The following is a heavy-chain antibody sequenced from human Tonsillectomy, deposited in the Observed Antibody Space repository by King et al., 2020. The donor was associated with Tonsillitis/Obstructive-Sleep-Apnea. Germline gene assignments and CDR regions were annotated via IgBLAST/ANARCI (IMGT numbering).Heavy chain of an antibody. CDR3: ARDDKDDRYFDY. CDR1: GYTFTSYY. D-gene: IGHD2-15*01. CDR2: INPSDGIT. V-gene: IGHV1-46*01. J-gene: IGHJ4*02. Sequence: VQLVESGAEVKNPGASVTVSCTAYGYTFTSYYIHWVRQAPGQGLEWMGIINPSDGITTYAQKFQGRVTMTRDTSTNTVHMELTSLRSEDTAVYYCARDDKDDRYFDYWGQGTLVTVSS.